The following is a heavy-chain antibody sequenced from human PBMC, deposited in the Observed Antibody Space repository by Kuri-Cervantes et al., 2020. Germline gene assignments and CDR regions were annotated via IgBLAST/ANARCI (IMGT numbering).Heavy chain of an antibody. Sequence: GESLKISCAASGFTFRNYGMDWVRQAPGKGLEWVAVIWYDGSNKYYADSVKGRFTISRDNSKNTLYLQMNSLRAEDTAVYYCAKEGDGWGQGTLVTVSS. CDR3: AKEGDG. D-gene: IGHD3-16*01. V-gene: IGHV3-33*06. CDR2: IWYDGSNK. J-gene: IGHJ4*02. CDR1: GFTFRNYG.